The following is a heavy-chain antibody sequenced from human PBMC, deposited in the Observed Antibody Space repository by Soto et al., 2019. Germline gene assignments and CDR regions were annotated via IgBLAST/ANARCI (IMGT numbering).Heavy chain of an antibody. V-gene: IGHV5-51*01. CDR3: ARRQYSYGRDAFDI. J-gene: IGHJ3*02. D-gene: IGHD5-18*01. CDR2: IYPGDSDT. CDR1: GYSFTSYW. Sequence: GESLKISCKGSGYSFTSYWIGWVRQMPGKGLEWMGIIYPGDSDTRYSPSFQGQVTISADKSISTAYLQWSSLKASDTAMYYSARRQYSYGRDAFDIRGQGTMVTVSS.